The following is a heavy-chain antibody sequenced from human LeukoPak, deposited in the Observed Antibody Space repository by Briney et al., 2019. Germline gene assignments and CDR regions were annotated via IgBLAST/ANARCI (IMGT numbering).Heavy chain of an antibody. CDR2: IWYDGTNK. CDR1: GFTFSSYA. D-gene: IGHD3-22*01. V-gene: IGHV3-33*01. CDR3: ARDRDYDSSAYYDY. J-gene: IGHJ4*02. Sequence: GGSLRLSCAASGFTFSSYAMHWVRQAPGKGLEWVAVIWYDGTNKYSADSVKGRFTISRDNSKNTLYLQMNSLRAEDTALYYCARDRDYDSSAYYDYWGQGTLVTVSS.